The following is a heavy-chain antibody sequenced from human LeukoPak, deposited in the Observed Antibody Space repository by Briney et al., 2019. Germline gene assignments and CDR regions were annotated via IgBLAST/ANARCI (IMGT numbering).Heavy chain of an antibody. D-gene: IGHD3-22*01. Sequence: PSETLSLTCAVSGGSISSGGYSWSWIRQPPGKGLEWIGYIYHSGSTYYNPSLKSRVTISVDRSKNQFSLKLSSVTAADTAVYYCARAHRGYYDSSGYLIDYWGQGTLVTVFS. CDR3: ARAHRGYYDSSGYLIDY. CDR2: IYHSGST. J-gene: IGHJ4*02. CDR1: GGSISSGGYS. V-gene: IGHV4-30-2*01.